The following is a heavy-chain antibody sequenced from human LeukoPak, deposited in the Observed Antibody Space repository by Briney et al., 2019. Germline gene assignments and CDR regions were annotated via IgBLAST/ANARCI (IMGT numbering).Heavy chain of an antibody. D-gene: IGHD4-17*01. CDR1: GGSFSGYY. J-gene: IGHJ4*02. CDR2: INHSGST. CDR3: ASGTVPYY. Sequence: SETLSLTCAVYGGSFSGYYWSWIRQPPGKGLEWIGEINHSGSTNYNPSLKSRVTISVDTSKNQFSLKLSSVTAADTAVYYCASGTVPYYWGQGTLVTVSS. V-gene: IGHV4-34*01.